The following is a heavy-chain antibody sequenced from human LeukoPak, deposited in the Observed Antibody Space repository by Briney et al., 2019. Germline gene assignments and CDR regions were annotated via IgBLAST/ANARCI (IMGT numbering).Heavy chain of an antibody. CDR1: GASVSSSH. Sequence: PSETLPLTCVVSGASVSSSHWNWIRQLPGKGLEWIGCLSYTGKTDYNPSLTSRVTISLDTSKNQVSLKLRSLTAADTAVYYCSEGYFEPFDHWGQGTLVTVSS. V-gene: IGHV4-59*02. J-gene: IGHJ4*02. CDR3: SEGYFEPFDH. CDR2: LSYTGKT. D-gene: IGHD2/OR15-2a*01.